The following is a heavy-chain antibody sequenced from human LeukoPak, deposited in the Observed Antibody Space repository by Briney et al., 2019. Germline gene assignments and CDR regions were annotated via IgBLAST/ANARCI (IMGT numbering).Heavy chain of an antibody. J-gene: IGHJ3*02. D-gene: IGHD1-1*01. V-gene: IGHV3-23*01. CDR1: GLTISSSG. Sequence: GGSLRLSCAASGLTISSSGMSWVRQAPGKGLEWVSAISGSGGRIHYADSVRGRFTISRDTSKDTLYLQMNSLRADDTAVYYCARDGFNDRSGDNDGFDMWGQGTTVTVSS. CDR2: ISGSGGRI. CDR3: ARDGFNDRSGDNDGFDM.